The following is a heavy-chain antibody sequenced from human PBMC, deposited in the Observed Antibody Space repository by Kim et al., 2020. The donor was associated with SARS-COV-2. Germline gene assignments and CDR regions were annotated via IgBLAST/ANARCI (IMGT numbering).Heavy chain of an antibody. CDR2: ISDDRSNK. CDR3: AKGVGIEQADEGYRHLDY. D-gene: IGHD6-13*01. V-gene: IGHV3-30*18. Sequence: GGSLRLSCAASGFTFSSYGMHWVRQAPGKGLEWVALISDDRSNKYYADSVKGRFTISRDNSQSTLYLQMDSLRTDDTAVYYCAKGVGIEQADEGYRHLDYWGQGTLVTVSS. J-gene: IGHJ4*02. CDR1: GFTFSSYG.